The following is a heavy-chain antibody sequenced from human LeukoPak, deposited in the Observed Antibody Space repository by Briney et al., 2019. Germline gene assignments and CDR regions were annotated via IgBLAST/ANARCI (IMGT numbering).Heavy chain of an antibody. D-gene: IGHD2-2*01. CDR1: GFTFSSYW. J-gene: IGHJ4*02. CDR3: ARDRVYCSSTSCRYYFDY. Sequence: GGSLRLSCAASGFTFSSYWMSWVRQAPGKGLEWVANIKQDGSEKYYVDSVKGRFIISRDNAKNSLYLQMNSLRAEDTAVYYCARDRVYCSSTSCRYYFDYWGQGTLVTVSS. CDR2: IKQDGSEK. V-gene: IGHV3-7*01.